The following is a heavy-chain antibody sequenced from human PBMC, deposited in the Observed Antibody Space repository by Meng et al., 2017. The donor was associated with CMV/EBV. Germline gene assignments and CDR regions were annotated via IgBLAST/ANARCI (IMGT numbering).Heavy chain of an antibody. J-gene: IGHJ6*02. D-gene: IGHD2-2*01. CDR2: IKQDGSEK. CDR1: GFTFSSYW. V-gene: IGHV3-7*03. Sequence: GESLKISCAASGFTFSSYWMSWVRQAPGKGLEWVANIKQDGSEKYYVDSVKGRFTISRDNAKNSLYLQMNSLRAEDTAVYYCAKRYCSSTSCPRTLNYYYYYGMDVWGQGTTVTVSS. CDR3: AKRYCSSTSCPRTLNYYYYYGMDV.